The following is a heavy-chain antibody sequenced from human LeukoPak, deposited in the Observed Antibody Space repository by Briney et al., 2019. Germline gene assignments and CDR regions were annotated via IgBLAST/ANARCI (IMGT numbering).Heavy chain of an antibody. CDR2: IYYTGAT. D-gene: IGHD6-19*01. CDR1: GGSIGSNY. Sequence: PSETLSLTCTVSGGSIGSNYWTWIRQPPGKGLEYIGYIYYTGATNYNPSLKSRVTISVDTSKNQFSLKMTSMTAADTAVYFCAKYGNSGWVIDNWGQGTLVTVSS. J-gene: IGHJ4*02. CDR3: AKYGNSGWVIDN. V-gene: IGHV4-59*08.